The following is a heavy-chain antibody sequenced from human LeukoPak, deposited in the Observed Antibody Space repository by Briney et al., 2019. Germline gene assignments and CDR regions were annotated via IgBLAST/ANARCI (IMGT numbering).Heavy chain of an antibody. Sequence: GGSLRLSCAASGFPFTIYAMSWVRQAPGKGLEWVSSIGGSSTYYADFVKGRFTISRDTSKNTMDLQMNSLRAEDTAIYYCAKYRGFGDSYASWGQGTLVTVSS. CDR1: GFPFTIYA. V-gene: IGHV3-23*01. CDR2: IGGSST. CDR3: AKYRGFGDSYAS. D-gene: IGHD3-10*01. J-gene: IGHJ5*02.